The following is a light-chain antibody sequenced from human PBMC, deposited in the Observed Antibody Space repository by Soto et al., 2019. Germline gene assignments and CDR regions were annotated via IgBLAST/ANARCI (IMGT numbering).Light chain of an antibody. V-gene: IGKV3-15*01. J-gene: IGKJ1*01. CDR2: DAS. CDR3: QQYTNWRT. CDR1: QSVSSN. Sequence: EIVMTQSPATLSVSPWERATLSCRASQSVSSNLAWYQQKPGQAPRLLIYDASTRATGIPARFSGSGSGTEFTLTISSLQSEDFAVYYCQQYTNWRTFGQGTKVDI.